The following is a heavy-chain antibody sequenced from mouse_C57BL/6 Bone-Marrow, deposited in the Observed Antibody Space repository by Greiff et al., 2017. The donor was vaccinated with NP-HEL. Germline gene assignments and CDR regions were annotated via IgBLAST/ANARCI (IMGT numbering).Heavy chain of an antibody. CDR2: IYPGDGDT. V-gene: IGHV1-82*01. Sequence: QVQLQQSGPELVKPGASVKISCKASGYAFSSSWMNWVKQRPGKGLEWIGRIYPGDGDTNYNGKFKGKATLTADKSSSTAYMQLSSLTSEDSAVYVCAIIYYDYDFDYWGQGTTLTVSS. D-gene: IGHD2-4*01. CDR3: AIIYYDYDFDY. CDR1: GYAFSSSW. J-gene: IGHJ2*01.